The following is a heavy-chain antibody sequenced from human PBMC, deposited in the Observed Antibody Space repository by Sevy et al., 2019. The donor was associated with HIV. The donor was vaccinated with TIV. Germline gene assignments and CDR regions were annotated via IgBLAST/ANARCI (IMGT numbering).Heavy chain of an antibody. D-gene: IGHD3-9*01. CDR2: IYYSGST. V-gene: IGHV4-39*01. Sequence: SDTLSLTCTVSGGSISSSSYYWGWIRQPPGKGLEWIGSIYYSGSTYYNPSLKSRVTISVDTSKNQFSLKLSSVTAADTAVYYCARPHYDILTGYPNWFDPWGQGTLVTVSS. CDR1: GGSISSSSYY. CDR3: ARPHYDILTGYPNWFDP. J-gene: IGHJ5*02.